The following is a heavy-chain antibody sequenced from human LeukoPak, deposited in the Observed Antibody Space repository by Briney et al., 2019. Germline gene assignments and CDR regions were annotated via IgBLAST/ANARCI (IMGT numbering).Heavy chain of an antibody. Sequence: SETLSLTCAVYGGSFSGYYWSWIRQPPGKGLEWIGYIYYSGSTNYNPSLKSRVTISVDTSKNQFSLKLSSVTAADTAVYYCISTKYYYDSSGYPELYFDYWGQGTLVTVSS. V-gene: IGHV4-59*08. CDR3: ISTKYYYDSSGYPELYFDY. CDR2: IYYSGST. D-gene: IGHD3-22*01. CDR1: GGSFSGYY. J-gene: IGHJ4*02.